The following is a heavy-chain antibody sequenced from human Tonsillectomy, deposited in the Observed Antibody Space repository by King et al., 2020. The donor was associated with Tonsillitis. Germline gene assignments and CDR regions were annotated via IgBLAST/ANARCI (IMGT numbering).Heavy chain of an antibody. CDR3: ARGSLVVAATGLNWFDP. J-gene: IGHJ5*02. V-gene: IGHV4-59*01. CDR1: GGSISSYY. CDR2: SHYSGNT. D-gene: IGHD2-15*01. Sequence: VQLQESGPGLVKPSETLSLTCTVSGGSISSYYWSWIRQPPGKGLEWIGYSHYSGNTNYNPSLKGGVAISVNTSKNQFSLKLTSVTAADTAVYYCARGSLVVAATGLNWFDPWGQGTLVPVSS.